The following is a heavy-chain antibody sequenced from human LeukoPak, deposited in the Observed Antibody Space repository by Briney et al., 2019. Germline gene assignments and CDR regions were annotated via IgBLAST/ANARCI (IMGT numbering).Heavy chain of an antibody. D-gene: IGHD6-19*01. CDR3: ARVSSGWYLGYFDY. CDR2: IYHSGST. Sequence: KSSGTLSLTCAVSGGSISSSNWWSWVRQPPGKGLEWIGEIYHSGSTNYNPSLKSRVTISVDKSKNQFSLKLSSVTAADTAVNYCARVSSGWYLGYFDYWGQGTLVTVSS. J-gene: IGHJ4*02. CDR1: GGSISSSNW. V-gene: IGHV4-4*02.